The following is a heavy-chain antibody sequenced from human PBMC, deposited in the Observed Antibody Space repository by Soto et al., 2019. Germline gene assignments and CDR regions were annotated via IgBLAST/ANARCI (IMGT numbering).Heavy chain of an antibody. CDR3: ARLFMITVTTGYSYYYTDA. V-gene: IGHV4-39*01. Sequence: SEALCLTWTGSAGSISTSSYYWCWIRQPPGKGLEWIGSIYYSGSTYYNPSLKSRVTISVDTSKNQFSLKLSSVTAAETAVYYCARLFMITVTTGYSYYYTDAWRNALTVTVSS. J-gene: IGHJ6*03. D-gene: IGHD4-17*01. CDR1: AGSISTSSYY. CDR2: IYYSGST.